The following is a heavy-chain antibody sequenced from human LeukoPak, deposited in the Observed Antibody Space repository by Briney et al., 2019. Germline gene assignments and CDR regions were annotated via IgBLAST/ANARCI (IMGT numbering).Heavy chain of an antibody. CDR3: ARAWKSYYDTTPNDY. CDR1: GFSFSTYW. D-gene: IGHD3-22*01. CDR2: INSDGSSI. V-gene: IGHV3-74*01. Sequence: PGGSLRLSCAASGFSFSTYWMHWVRQAPGKGLVWVSHINSDGSSITYADSVKGRFTISRDNAKDTVYLQMNSLRAEDTAVYYCARAWKSYYDTTPNDYWGQGTLVTVSS. J-gene: IGHJ4*02.